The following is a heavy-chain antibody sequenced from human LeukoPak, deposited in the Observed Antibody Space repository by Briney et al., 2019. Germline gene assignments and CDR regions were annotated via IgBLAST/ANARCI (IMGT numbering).Heavy chain of an antibody. CDR2: ISGAGTGT. CDR1: GFTFSSYA. J-gene: IGHJ4*02. CDR3: AKCTRVDWLPIDY. D-gene: IGHD3-9*01. Sequence: GGSLRLSCAASGFTFSSYAMYWVRQAPGKGLEWVSGISGAGTGTYYADSVKGRFTISRDNSKNTLYLQMNSLRAEDTAVYYCAKCTRVDWLPIDYWGQGTLVTVSS. V-gene: IGHV3-23*01.